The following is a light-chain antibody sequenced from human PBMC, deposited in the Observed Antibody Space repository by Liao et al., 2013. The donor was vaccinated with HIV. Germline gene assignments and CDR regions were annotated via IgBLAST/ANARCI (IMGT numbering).Light chain of an antibody. J-gene: IGLJ2*01. V-gene: IGLV3-1*01. CDR2: QDS. CDR3: QAWDSSTVV. CDR1: KLGDKY. Sequence: SYEVTQPPSVSVSPGQTASITCSGDKLGDKYAYWYQQKPGQSPVLVIYQDSKRPSGIPERFSGSNSGNTATLTISGTQAIDEADYYCQAWDSSTVVFGGGTKLTVL.